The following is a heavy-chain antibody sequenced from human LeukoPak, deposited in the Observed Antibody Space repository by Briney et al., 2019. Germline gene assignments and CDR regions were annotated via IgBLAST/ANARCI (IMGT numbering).Heavy chain of an antibody. D-gene: IGHD6-13*01. J-gene: IGHJ6*04. Sequence: PGGSLRLSCAASGFTFDDYAMHWVRQAPGKGLEWVSLISWDGGSTYYADSVKGRFTISRDNSKNSLYLRMNSLRAEDTALYYCAKGAADNYYYGMDVWGKGTTVTVSS. V-gene: IGHV3-43D*04. CDR3: AKGAADNYYYGMDV. CDR1: GFTFDDYA. CDR2: ISWDGGST.